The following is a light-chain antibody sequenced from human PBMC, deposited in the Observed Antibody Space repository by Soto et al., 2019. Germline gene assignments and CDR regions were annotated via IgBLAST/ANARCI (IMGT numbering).Light chain of an antibody. V-gene: IGKV1-39*02. J-gene: IGKJ4*01. CDR1: QSISSY. CDR2: DAT. Sequence: DIQMTQSPSSLSASVGDRVTITCRASQSISSYLNWYQQRPGKAPNLLIYDATRLHSGVPSRFSGSGSGTDFTLTISRLEPGDFAVYYCQRYGSSSLSFGGGTKVDIK. CDR3: QRYGSSSLS.